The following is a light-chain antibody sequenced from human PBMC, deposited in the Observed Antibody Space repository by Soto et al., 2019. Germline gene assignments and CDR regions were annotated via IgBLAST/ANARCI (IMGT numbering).Light chain of an antibody. V-gene: IGLV2-8*01. Sequence: QPALSQPPSASGSPGHSFTIACTGTSSDVGGYNYVSWYQEHPGKAPKVIIYEVSKRPSGVPDRFSGYKSGNTASLTVSGLQAEEEADYYCCSSAGRNTFDFGTGTKVTVL. J-gene: IGLJ1*01. CDR3: CSSAGRNTFD. CDR1: SSDVGGYNY. CDR2: EVS.